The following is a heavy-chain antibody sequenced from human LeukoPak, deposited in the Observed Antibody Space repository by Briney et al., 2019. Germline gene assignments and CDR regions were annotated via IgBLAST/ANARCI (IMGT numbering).Heavy chain of an antibody. CDR2: IGGTGISA. J-gene: IGHJ4*02. CDR3: AKDLNWGLDY. CDR1: GFTFSSYW. D-gene: IGHD7-27*01. Sequence: PGGSLRLSCAASGFTFSSYWMSWVRQAPGKGLEWVSVIGGTGISAYYADSVKGRFTISRDNSKNTLYLQMNSLRAEDTALYYCAKDLNWGLDYWGQGTLVTVSS. V-gene: IGHV3-23*01.